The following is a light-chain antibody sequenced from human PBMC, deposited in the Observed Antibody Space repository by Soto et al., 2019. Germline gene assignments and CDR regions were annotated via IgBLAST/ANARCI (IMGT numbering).Light chain of an antibody. J-gene: IGLJ1*01. V-gene: IGLV1-40*01. Sequence: QSVLTQPPSVSGAPGQRVTISFTGSRSNIGAGYDVHWYQQLPGTAPKLLIYGNSNRPSGVPDRFSGSKSGTSASLAITGLQAEDEADYYCQSYDSSLSGLYVFGTGTKLTVL. CDR3: QSYDSSLSGLYV. CDR1: RSNIGAGYD. CDR2: GNS.